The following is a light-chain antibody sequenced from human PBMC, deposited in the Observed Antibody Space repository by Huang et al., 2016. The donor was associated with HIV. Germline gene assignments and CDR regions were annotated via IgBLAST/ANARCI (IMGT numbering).Light chain of an antibody. CDR2: KAS. V-gene: IGKV1-5*03. CDR3: QQYNSYSRT. Sequence: DIQMTQSPSTLSASVGDRVTITCRASQRISSWLARYQQKPGKAPKLLIYKASSLESGVPSRFSGSGSGTEFTLTISSLQPDDFATYYCQQYNSYSRTFGQGTKVEIK. J-gene: IGKJ1*01. CDR1: QRISSW.